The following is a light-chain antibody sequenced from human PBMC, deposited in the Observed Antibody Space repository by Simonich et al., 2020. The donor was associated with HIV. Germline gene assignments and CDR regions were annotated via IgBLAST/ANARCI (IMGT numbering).Light chain of an antibody. V-gene: IGKV4-1*01. J-gene: IGKJ4*01. CDR3: QQYYSTPPIT. CDR2: WAS. CDR1: PSVLYSSNNKNY. Sequence: DIVMTQSPDSLAVSLGERATINCKSSPSVLYSSNNKNYLAWYQQKPGQPPTLLIYWASTRESGVPDRFSGSGSGTDFTLTISSLQAEDVAVYYCQQYYSTPPITFGGGTKVEIK.